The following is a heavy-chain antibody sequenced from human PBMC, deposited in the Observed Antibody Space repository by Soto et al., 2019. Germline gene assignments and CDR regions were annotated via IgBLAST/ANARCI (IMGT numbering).Heavy chain of an antibody. D-gene: IGHD6-6*01. CDR3: ARRLPIAARRYYYYGMDV. CDR1: GGSISSSSYY. CDR2: IYYSGST. V-gene: IGHV4-39*01. Sequence: QPQLQESGPGLVKPSETLSLTCTVSGGSISSSSYYWGWIRQPPGKGLEWIGSIYYSGSTYYNPSLKSRVTISVNPSKNQFSLKLSTVTAADTAVYYCARRLPIAARRYYYYGMDVWGQGTTVTVSS. J-gene: IGHJ6*02.